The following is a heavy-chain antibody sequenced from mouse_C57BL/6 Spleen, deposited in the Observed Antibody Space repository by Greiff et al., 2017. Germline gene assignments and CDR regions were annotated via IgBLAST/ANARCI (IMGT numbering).Heavy chain of an antibody. D-gene: IGHD2-3*01. V-gene: IGHV1-76*01. CDR3: ARGDDIYWYFDV. CDR2: IYPGSGNT. Sequence: QVQLQQSGAELVRPGASVKLSCKASGYTFTDYYINWVKQRPGQGLEWIARIYPGSGNTYYNEKFKGKATLTAEKSSSTAYMQLSSLTSEDSAVYFCARGDDIYWYFDVWGTGTTVTVSS. J-gene: IGHJ1*03. CDR1: GYTFTDYY.